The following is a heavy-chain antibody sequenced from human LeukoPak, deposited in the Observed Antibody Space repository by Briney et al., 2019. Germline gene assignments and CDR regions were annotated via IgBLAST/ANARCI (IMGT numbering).Heavy chain of an antibody. D-gene: IGHD2-21*02. CDR1: GFTSSSYS. J-gene: IGHJ3*02. V-gene: IGHV3-21*01. CDR2: ISSSSSYI. CDR3: ARSSYCGGDCYADAFDI. Sequence: GGSLRLSCAASGFTSSSYSMNWVRQAPGKGLEWVSSISSSSSYIYYADSVKGRFTISRDNAKNSLYLQMNSLRAEDTAVYYCARSSYCGGDCYADAFDIWGQGTMVTVSS.